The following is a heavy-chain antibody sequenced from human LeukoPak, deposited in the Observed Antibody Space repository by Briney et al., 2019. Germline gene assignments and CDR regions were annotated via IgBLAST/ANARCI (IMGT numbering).Heavy chain of an antibody. CDR2: ISAYNGNT. J-gene: IGHJ4*02. CDR3: SRDLVPTGGRPGSSDY. V-gene: IGHV1-18*01. CDR1: GYTFTNYG. D-gene: IGHD2-15*01. Sequence: ASVKVPCKASGYTFTNYGISWVRQAPGQGLEWMGWISAYNGNTNYAENLQGTVTMTTDKSTSTAYMELRSLRSDDTAVYYCSRDLVPTGGRPGSSDYWGQGTLVTVSS.